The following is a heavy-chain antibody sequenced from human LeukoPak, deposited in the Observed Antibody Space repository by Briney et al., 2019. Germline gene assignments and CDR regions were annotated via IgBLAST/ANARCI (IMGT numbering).Heavy chain of an antibody. D-gene: IGHD3-10*01. J-gene: IGHJ5*02. CDR3: ARDQDSGSYIRNGPYNWFDP. CDR1: GVSISSGGYY. Sequence: SETLSLTCTVSGVSISSGGYYWSWIRQHPGKGLEWIGYIYYSGSTYYNPSLKSRVTISVDTSKNQFSLKLSSVTAADTAVYYCARDQDSGSYIRNGPYNWFDPWGQGTLVTVSS. V-gene: IGHV4-31*03. CDR2: IYYSGST.